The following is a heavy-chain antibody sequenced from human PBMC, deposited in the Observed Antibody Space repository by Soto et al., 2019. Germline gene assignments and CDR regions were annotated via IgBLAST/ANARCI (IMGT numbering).Heavy chain of an antibody. CDR3: ARDLGGQIVDY. CDR2: ISGYNGNT. CDR1: GYTFTSYG. Sequence: GASVKVSCKASGYTFTSYGISWVRQAPGQGLEWMGWISGYNGNTKYAQELQGRVTMTTDTSTSTAYMELRSLRSDDTAVYYCARDLGGQIVDYWGQGTLVTVSS. V-gene: IGHV1-18*01. D-gene: IGHD1-26*01. J-gene: IGHJ4*02.